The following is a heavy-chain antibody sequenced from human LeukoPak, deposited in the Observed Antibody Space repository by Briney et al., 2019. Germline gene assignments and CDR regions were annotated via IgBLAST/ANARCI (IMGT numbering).Heavy chain of an antibody. J-gene: IGHJ3*02. CDR2: IIPIFGTA. CDR1: GGTFSSYA. D-gene: IGHD3-22*01. V-gene: IGHV1-69*05. CDR3: ARAALGYYDSSVYAFDI. Sequence: VASVKVSCKAYGGTFSSYAISWVRQAPGQGLEWMGGIIPIFGTANYAQKFQGRVTITTDESTSTAYMELSSLRSEDTAVYYCARAALGYYDSSVYAFDIWGQGTMVTVSS.